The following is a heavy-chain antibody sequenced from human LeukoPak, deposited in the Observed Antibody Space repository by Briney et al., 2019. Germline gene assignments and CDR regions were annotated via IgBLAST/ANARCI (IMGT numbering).Heavy chain of an antibody. CDR1: GYTFTGYY. V-gene: IGHV1-2*02. CDR3: ATVISWSGYAAVPGRENCFAP. D-gene: IGHD3-3*01. Sequence: ASVKVSCKASGYTFTGYYMHWVRQAPGQGLEWMGWINPNSGGTNYAQKLQGRVTMTRDTSISTGYIELNRLRADDTAVYYCATVISWSGYAAVPGRENCFAPWGQGTLVTVSS. J-gene: IGHJ5*02. CDR2: INPNSGGT.